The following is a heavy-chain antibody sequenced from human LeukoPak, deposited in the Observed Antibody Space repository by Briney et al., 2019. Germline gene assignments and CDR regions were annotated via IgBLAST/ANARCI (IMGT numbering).Heavy chain of an antibody. D-gene: IGHD5-12*01. V-gene: IGHV1-8*02. Sequence: PGRSLRLSCAASGFTFSSYAMHWVRQAPGQGLEWMGRINPNSGGTNYAQKFQGRVTVTRNTSISTAYMELSSLRSEDTAVYYCARASRKWLRFRYYYYYMDVWGKGTTVTVSS. CDR2: INPNSGGT. CDR1: GFTFSSYA. J-gene: IGHJ6*03. CDR3: ARASRKWLRFRYYYYYMDV.